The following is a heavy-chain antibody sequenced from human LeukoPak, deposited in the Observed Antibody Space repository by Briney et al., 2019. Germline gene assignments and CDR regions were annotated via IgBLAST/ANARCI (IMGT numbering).Heavy chain of an antibody. Sequence: GGSLRLSCAASGFTFSSYAMSWVRQAPGKGLERVSAISGSGGSTYYADSVKGRFTISRDNSKNTLYLQMNSLRAEDTAVYYCAKSDYYYDSSGYYGLYYFDYWGQGTLVTVSS. V-gene: IGHV3-23*01. CDR2: ISGSGGST. CDR1: GFTFSSYA. J-gene: IGHJ4*02. CDR3: AKSDYYYDSSGYYGLYYFDY. D-gene: IGHD3-22*01.